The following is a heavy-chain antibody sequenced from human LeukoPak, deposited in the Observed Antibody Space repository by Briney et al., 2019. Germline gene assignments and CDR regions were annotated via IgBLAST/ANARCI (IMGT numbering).Heavy chain of an antibody. J-gene: IGHJ3*02. CDR2: IIPIFGTA. V-gene: IGHV1-69*06. Sequence: ASVKVSCKASGGTFSSYAISWVRQAPGQGLEWMGGIIPIFGTANYAQKFQGRVTITADKSTSTAYMELSSLRSEDTAVYYCAREEVSSSWYDAFDIWGQGTMVTVSS. CDR1: GGTFSSYA. D-gene: IGHD6-13*01. CDR3: AREEVSSSWYDAFDI.